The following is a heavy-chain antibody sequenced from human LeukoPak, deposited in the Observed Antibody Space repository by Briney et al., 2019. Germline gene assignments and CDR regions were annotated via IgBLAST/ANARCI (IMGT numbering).Heavy chain of an antibody. J-gene: IGHJ1*01. CDR2: ISGNGVTT. CDR1: GFTFSISA. V-gene: IGHV3-64D*06. D-gene: IGHD5-24*01. CDR3: VADGRDGYNIYFHH. Sequence: PRGSLRLSCSASGFTFSISAMHWVRQAPGKGLQYVSVISGNGVTTSYADSVKGRFTISRDNSKNTVYLQMSSLRAEDTAVYYCVADGRDGYNIYFHHWGQGTLVTVSS.